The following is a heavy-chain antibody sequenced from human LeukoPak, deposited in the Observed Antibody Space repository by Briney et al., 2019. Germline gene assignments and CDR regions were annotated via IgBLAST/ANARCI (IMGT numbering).Heavy chain of an antibody. CDR1: GYTFTGYY. CDR3: ARGLTGTTFVDY. Sequence: ASVKVSCKASGYTFTGYYMHWVRQAPGQGLEWMGWINPNSGGTNYAQKFQGRVTMTRDTSISTAYMELSSLRSEDTAVYYCARGLTGTTFVDYWGQGTLVTVSS. D-gene: IGHD1-7*01. V-gene: IGHV1-2*02. J-gene: IGHJ4*02. CDR2: INPNSGGT.